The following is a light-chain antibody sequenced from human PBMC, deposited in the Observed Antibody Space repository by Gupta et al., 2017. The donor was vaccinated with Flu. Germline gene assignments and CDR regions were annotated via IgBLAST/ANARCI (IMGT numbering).Light chain of an antibody. J-gene: IGKJ2*02. V-gene: IGKV1-39*01. Sequence: DIQMTQSPSSLSASVGDRVTISCRASQSPSIYLNWYQQKPGKAPKLLIYAASSLQSGVPSRFSGSGSGTDFTLIISNLQPGDFATYYCQQSYSTPRTFGQGTKLEIK. CDR2: AAS. CDR1: QSPSIY. CDR3: QQSYSTPRT.